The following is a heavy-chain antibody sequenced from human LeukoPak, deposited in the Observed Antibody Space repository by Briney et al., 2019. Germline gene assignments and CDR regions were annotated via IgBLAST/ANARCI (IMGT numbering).Heavy chain of an antibody. V-gene: IGHV1-18*01. CDR2: ISAYNGNT. Sequence: EASVKVSCKASGYTFTSYGISWVRQAPGQGLEWMGWISAYNGNTNYARKLQGRVTMTTDTSTSTAYMELRSLRSDDTAVYYCARDSGAAGYSSGWYAKDYWGQGTLVTVSS. D-gene: IGHD6-19*01. CDR3: ARDSGAAGYSSGWYAKDY. J-gene: IGHJ4*02. CDR1: GYTFTSYG.